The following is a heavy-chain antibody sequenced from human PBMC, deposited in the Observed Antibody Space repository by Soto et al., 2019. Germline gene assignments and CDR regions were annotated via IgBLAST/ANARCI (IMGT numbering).Heavy chain of an antibody. CDR2: ISYDGSNK. CDR1: GFTFRSYG. CDR3: AKGGVGSTSNAFDI. J-gene: IGHJ3*02. V-gene: IGHV3-30*18. D-gene: IGHD1-26*01. Sequence: QVQLVESGGGVVQPGRSLRLSCAASGFTFRSYGMHWVRQAPAKGLEWVAVISYDGSNKYYEDSVKGRFTISRDNSKNTLYLQMNSLRAEDTGVYYCAKGGVGSTSNAFDIWDQGTMVTVSS.